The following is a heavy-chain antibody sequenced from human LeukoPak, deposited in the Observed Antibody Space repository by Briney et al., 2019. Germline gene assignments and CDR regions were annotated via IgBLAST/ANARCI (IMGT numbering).Heavy chain of an antibody. CDR1: GGSISSSSYY. V-gene: IGHV4-39*07. J-gene: IGHJ6*03. Sequence: SETLSLTCTVSGGSISSSSYYWGWIRQPPGKGLEWIGSIYYSGSTYYNPSLKSRVTISVDTSKDQFSLKLSSVTAADTAVYYCARAPFGATIFRQYYYYMDVWGKGTTVTVSS. D-gene: IGHD5-12*01. CDR2: IYYSGST. CDR3: ARAPFGATIFRQYYYYMDV.